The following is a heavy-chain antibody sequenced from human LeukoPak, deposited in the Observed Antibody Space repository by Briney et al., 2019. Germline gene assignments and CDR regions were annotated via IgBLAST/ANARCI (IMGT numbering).Heavy chain of an antibody. Sequence: SQTLSLTCAISGDSVSSDSADWNWIRQSPSRGLEWLGRTYYRSKWYNDYAVSVKSRITIKPDTSKNQFSLQLNSVTPEDTAVYYCARDLGHWGSSFDYWGQGTLVTVSS. CDR3: ARDLGHWGSSFDY. V-gene: IGHV6-1*01. CDR1: GDSVSSDSAD. J-gene: IGHJ4*02. D-gene: IGHD3-16*01. CDR2: TYYRSKWYN.